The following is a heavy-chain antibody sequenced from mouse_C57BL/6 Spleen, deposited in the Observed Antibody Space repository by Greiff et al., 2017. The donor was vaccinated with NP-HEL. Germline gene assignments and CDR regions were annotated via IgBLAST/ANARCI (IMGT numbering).Heavy chain of an antibody. CDR1: GYTFTDYN. CDR3: ARPSYYGNYLDY. J-gene: IGHJ2*01. Sequence: EVQLQQSGPELVKPGASVKIPCKASGYTFTDYNMDWVKQSHGKSLEWIGDINPNNGGTIYNQKFKGKATLTVDKSSSTAYMELRSLTSEDTAVYYCARPSYYGNYLDYWGQGTTLTVSS. D-gene: IGHD2-10*01. V-gene: IGHV1-18*01. CDR2: INPNNGGT.